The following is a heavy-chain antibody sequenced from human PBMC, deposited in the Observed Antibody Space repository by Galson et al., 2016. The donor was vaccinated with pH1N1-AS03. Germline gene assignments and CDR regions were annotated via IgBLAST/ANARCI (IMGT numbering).Heavy chain of an antibody. CDR2: ISAYYGDT. Sequence: SCKASGYTFTTYSISWVRQAPGQGLEWMGWISAYYGDTHFAHKFQERVTLTRDTSTATAYMELRNLRSDDTAVYYCVRESEISGVVFFNYWGQGTLVTVSS. CDR1: GYTFTTYS. V-gene: IGHV1-18*01. CDR3: VRESEISGVVFFNY. J-gene: IGHJ4*02. D-gene: IGHD3-3*01.